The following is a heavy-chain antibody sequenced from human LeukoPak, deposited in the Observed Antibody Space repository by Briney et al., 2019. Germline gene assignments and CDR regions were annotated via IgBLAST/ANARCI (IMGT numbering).Heavy chain of an antibody. Sequence: GGSLRLSCAASGFTFSSYWMSWVRQAPGKGLEWVANIKQDGSEKYYVDSVKGRFTISRDNAKNSLYLQMNSLRAEDTAVYYCARSISRSSSSWYGIFDYWGQGTLVTVS. V-gene: IGHV3-7*01. D-gene: IGHD6-13*01. J-gene: IGHJ4*02. CDR2: IKQDGSEK. CDR1: GFTFSSYW. CDR3: ARSISRSSSSWYGIFDY.